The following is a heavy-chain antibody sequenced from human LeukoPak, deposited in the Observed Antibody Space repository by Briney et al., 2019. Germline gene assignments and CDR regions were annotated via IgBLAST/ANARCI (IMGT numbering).Heavy chain of an antibody. V-gene: IGHV3-11*01. CDR2: ISSSGSTI. J-gene: IGHJ4*02. CDR1: GFTFSDYY. Sequence: GESLRLSCAASGFTFSDYYMSWIRQAPGKGLEWVSYISSSGSTIYYADSVKGRFTISRDNAKNSLYLQMNSLRAEDTAVYYCARHHYYGSGSYYLSVDFDYWGQGTLVTVSS. D-gene: IGHD3-10*01. CDR3: ARHHYYGSGSYYLSVDFDY.